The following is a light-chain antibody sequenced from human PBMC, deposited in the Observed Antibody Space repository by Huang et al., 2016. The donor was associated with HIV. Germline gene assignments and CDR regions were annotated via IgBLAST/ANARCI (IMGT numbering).Light chain of an antibody. J-gene: IGKJ1*01. V-gene: IGKV3-15*01. CDR3: QQHNSWPRT. CDR1: QSVGSN. Sequence: EIVMTQSPATLSVSPGERATLSCRASQSVGSNLAWYQQRRGQAARLLIYAASTRATGIAARVSGSGSGTEFTLTGSSLQAEDFAVDYCQQHNSWPRTFGQGTRV. CDR2: AAS.